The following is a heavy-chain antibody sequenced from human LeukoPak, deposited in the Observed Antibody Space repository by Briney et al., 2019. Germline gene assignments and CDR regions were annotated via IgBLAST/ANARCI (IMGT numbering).Heavy chain of an antibody. CDR3: AKGLGSSWSNYYFEY. J-gene: IGHJ4*02. Sequence: GGSLRLSCAASGFTFSAYGMDWVRQAPGKGLAWVAFIRYDGTNKYFADSVKGRFTISRDNSKNTVFLQMNSLRAEDTAMYYCAKGLGSSWSNYYFEYWGRGALVTVSS. V-gene: IGHV3-30*02. CDR1: GFTFSAYG. CDR2: IRYDGTNK. D-gene: IGHD6-19*01.